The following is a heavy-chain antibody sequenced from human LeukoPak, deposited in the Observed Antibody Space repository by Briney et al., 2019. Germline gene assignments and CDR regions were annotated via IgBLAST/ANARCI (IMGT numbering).Heavy chain of an antibody. CDR3: ARGLPYSDRGDN. CDR1: GGSISSGGYY. D-gene: IGHD6-13*01. Sequence: PSQTLSLTCTVSGGSISSGGYYWSWIRQHPGKGLEWIGYIYYSGSTYYSPPLKSRVTISVDTSKNQFSLTLSSVTAADTAVYYCARGLPYSDRGDNWGQGTLVTVSS. V-gene: IGHV4-31*03. J-gene: IGHJ4*02. CDR2: IYYSGST.